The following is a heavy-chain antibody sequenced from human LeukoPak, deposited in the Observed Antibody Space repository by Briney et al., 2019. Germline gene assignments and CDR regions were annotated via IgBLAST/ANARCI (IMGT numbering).Heavy chain of an antibody. Sequence: GGSLRLSCAASGFTFSSYAMHWVRQAPGKGLEWVAIISYDGSNKYYADSVKGRFTISRDNSKNTLYLQMNSLRAEDTAMYYCASLPISGTFDYWGQGTLVTVSS. V-gene: IGHV3-30-3*01. D-gene: IGHD1-26*01. CDR1: GFTFSSYA. CDR2: ISYDGSNK. J-gene: IGHJ4*02. CDR3: ASLPISGTFDY.